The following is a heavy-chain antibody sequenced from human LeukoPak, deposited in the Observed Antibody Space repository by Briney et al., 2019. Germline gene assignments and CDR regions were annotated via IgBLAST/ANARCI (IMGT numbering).Heavy chain of an antibody. Sequence: SVKVSCKASGFTFTNSAMQWVRQARGQRLEWIGWIVVGSGNTNYAQKFQERVTITRDMSTSTAYMELSSLGSEDTAVYYCAAAGDDYGDYVFDCWGRGSLVTVSS. V-gene: IGHV1-58*02. CDR3: AAAGDDYGDYVFDC. D-gene: IGHD4-17*01. CDR2: IVVGSGNT. CDR1: GFTFTNSA. J-gene: IGHJ4*02.